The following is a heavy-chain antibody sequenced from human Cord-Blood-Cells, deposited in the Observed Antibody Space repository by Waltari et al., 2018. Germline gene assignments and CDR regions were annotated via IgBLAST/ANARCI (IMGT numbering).Heavy chain of an antibody. V-gene: IGHV1-69*01. J-gene: IGHJ6*02. CDR2: IIPIFGTA. Sequence: QVQLVQSGAEVKKPGSSVKVSCKASGGTFSSYAISWVRQAPGHGLGWMGGIIPIFGTANYAQKFQGRVTITADESTSTAYMELSSLRSEDTAVYYCARVGYYYGSGSYYYYGMDVWGQGTTVTVSS. D-gene: IGHD3-10*01. CDR3: ARVGYYYGSGSYYYYGMDV. CDR1: GGTFSSYA.